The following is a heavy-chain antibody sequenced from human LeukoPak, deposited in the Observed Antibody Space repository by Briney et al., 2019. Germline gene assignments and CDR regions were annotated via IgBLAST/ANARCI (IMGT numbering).Heavy chain of an antibody. Sequence: NLGESLKISCQGFGSTFTTSWIGWVRQLPGKGLEWMAIIYAGNSDTKYSPSFQGQVSISTDRSISTAYLQWSSLQASDTAIYSCAILNHPDGRVYWGQGTPVTVSS. CDR3: AILNHPDGRVY. CDR2: IYAGNSDT. D-gene: IGHD5-24*01. CDR1: GSTFTTSW. J-gene: IGHJ4*02. V-gene: IGHV5-51*01.